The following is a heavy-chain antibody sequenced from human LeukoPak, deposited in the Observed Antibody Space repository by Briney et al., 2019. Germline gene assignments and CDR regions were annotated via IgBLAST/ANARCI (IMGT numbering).Heavy chain of an antibody. CDR3: AGNRGYSYGPHAFDI. V-gene: IGHV4-34*01. J-gene: IGHJ3*02. CDR2: INHSGST. CDR1: GGSFSGYY. D-gene: IGHD5-18*01. Sequence: SETLPLTCAVYGGSFSGYYWSWIRQPPGKGLEWIGEINHSGSTNYNPSLKSRVTISVDTSKNQFSLKLSSVTAADTAVYYCAGNRGYSYGPHAFDIWGQGTMVTVSS.